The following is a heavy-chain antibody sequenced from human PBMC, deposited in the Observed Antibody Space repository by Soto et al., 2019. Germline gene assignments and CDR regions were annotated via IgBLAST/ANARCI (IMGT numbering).Heavy chain of an antibody. CDR1: GFTFSSYS. CDR2: ISSSSSYI. CDR3: ARDRVVVTPAPFDI. J-gene: IGHJ3*02. Sequence: GGSLRLSCAASGFTFSSYSMNWVRQAPGKGLEWVSSISSSSSYIYYADSVKGRFTISRDNAKNSLYLQMNSLRAEDTAVYYCARDRVVVTPAPFDIWGQGTTFTVS. D-gene: IGHD2-21*02. V-gene: IGHV3-21*01.